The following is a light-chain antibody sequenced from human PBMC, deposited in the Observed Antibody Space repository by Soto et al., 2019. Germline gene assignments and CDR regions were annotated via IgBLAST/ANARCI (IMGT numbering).Light chain of an antibody. J-gene: IGLJ1*01. Sequence: QPVLTQPASVSGSPGRSITISCTGTSSDVGGYNYVSWYQHHPGKAPKLIIYDVSNRPSGVSIRFSGSKSDNTASLTISGLQPEDEVDYHCSSYTTSNTRQIVFGTGINVTVL. CDR1: SSDVGGYNY. CDR3: SSYTTSNTRQIV. CDR2: DVS. V-gene: IGLV2-14*03.